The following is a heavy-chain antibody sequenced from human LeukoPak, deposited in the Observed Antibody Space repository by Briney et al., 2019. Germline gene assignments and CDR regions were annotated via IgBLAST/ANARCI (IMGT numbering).Heavy chain of an antibody. V-gene: IGHV3-23*01. CDR1: GFTFGSHA. J-gene: IGHJ4*02. CDR2: IFGSGGSP. D-gene: IGHD5-18*01. Sequence: GGSLRLSCEASGFTFGSHAMYWVRQAPGKGLEWVAGIFGSGGSPHYADSVKGRFTISRDNPRDTVYLQINSLRDDDTAVYYCGKTTVGYSSGQKPAWPVDFWGQGTLVTVSS. CDR3: GKTTVGYSSGQKPAWPVDF.